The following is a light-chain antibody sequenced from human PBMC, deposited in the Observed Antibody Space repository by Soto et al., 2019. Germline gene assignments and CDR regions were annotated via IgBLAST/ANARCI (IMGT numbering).Light chain of an antibody. CDR2: DAS. V-gene: IGKV3-11*01. CDR1: QSVSSY. J-gene: IGKJ1*01. CDR3: QQRGHWPLT. Sequence: EIVLTQSPATLSLSPGERATLSCRASQSVSSYFAWYQQKPGQAPRLLIYDASNRATGIPARFSGSGSGTDFTVSISSLEVGDFPVYYCQQRGHWPLTFGQGTKVESK.